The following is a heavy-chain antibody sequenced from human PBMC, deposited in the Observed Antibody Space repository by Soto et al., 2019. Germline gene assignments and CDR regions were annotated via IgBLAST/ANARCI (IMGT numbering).Heavy chain of an antibody. CDR3: ATTGGRSGYDYYYYGMDV. Sequence: PGESLKISCKGSGYSFTSYWIGWVRQMPGKGLEWMGTIYPGDSDTRYSPSFQGQVTISADKSISTAYLQWSSLKASDTAMYYCATTGGRSGYDYYYYGMDVWGQGTTVTVSS. V-gene: IGHV5-51*01. J-gene: IGHJ6*02. CDR1: GYSFTSYW. CDR2: IYPGDSDT. D-gene: IGHD5-12*01.